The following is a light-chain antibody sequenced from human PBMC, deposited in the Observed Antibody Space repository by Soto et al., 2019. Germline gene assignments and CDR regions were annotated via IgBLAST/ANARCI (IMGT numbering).Light chain of an antibody. CDR2: GAS. CDR3: QQYNNGPHVT. CDR1: QSVSNN. V-gene: IGKV3-15*01. Sequence: EIVMTQSPATLSVSPGERATLSCRASQSVSNNLAWYQHKPGQTPRLLIYGASTRATGIPVRFSGSGSGTEFTLTISSLQSEDFAVYYCQQYNNGPHVTFGQGTKLEIK. J-gene: IGKJ2*01.